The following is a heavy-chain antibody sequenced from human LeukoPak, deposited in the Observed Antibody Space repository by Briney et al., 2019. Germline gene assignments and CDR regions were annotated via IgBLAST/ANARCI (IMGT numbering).Heavy chain of an antibody. Sequence: SETLSLTCTVSGGSISSGGYYWSWIRQHPGKGLEWIGYIYYSGSTYYNPSLKSRVTISVDTSKNQFSLKLSSVTAADTAVYYCARGDGYSAYGMDVWGQGTLVTVSS. V-gene: IGHV4-31*03. J-gene: IGHJ6*02. CDR2: IYYSGST. D-gene: IGHD5-24*01. CDR3: ARGDGYSAYGMDV. CDR1: GGSISSGGYY.